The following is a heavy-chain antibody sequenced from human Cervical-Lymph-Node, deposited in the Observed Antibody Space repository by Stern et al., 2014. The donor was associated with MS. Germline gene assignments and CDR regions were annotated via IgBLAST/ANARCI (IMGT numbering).Heavy chain of an antibody. CDR3: ARGGYSSGWYPSFDY. V-gene: IGHV4-34*01. D-gene: IGHD6-19*01. Sequence: QVQLQQWGAGLLKPSEPLSLTCAVYGGSFSGYYWSWIRQPPGKGLEWIGEINPSGRTNYNPSPTSRATNSIDTSKNQFSLKLSSVTAADTAVYYCARGGYSSGWYPSFDYWGQGTLVTVSS. CDR1: GGSFSGYY. CDR2: INPSGRT. J-gene: IGHJ4*02.